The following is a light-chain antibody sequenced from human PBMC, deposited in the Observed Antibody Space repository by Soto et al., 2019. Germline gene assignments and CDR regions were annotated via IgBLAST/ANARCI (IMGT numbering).Light chain of an antibody. CDR1: QSVSSN. CDR3: QQYTEWPPWT. J-gene: IGKJ1*01. Sequence: EIVMTQSPATLSLSPGERASLSCRASQSVSSNVAWYQQKRGQAPRLLIYAASTRATGIPTRFSGSGSGTEFTLTISSLQSEDFAVYYCQQYTEWPPWTFGQGTRWIS. V-gene: IGKV3-15*01. CDR2: AAS.